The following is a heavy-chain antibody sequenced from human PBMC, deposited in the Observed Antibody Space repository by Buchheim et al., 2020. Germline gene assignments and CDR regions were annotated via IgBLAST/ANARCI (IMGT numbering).Heavy chain of an antibody. Sequence: QVQLVESGGGVVQPGRSLRLSCAASGFTFSSYGMHWVRQAPGKGLEWVAVISSDGSNKYYADSVKGRFTLSRDNSKNTLYLQMNSLRAEDTAGDDCAKKDYSNWGQGTL. D-gene: IGHD4-11*01. J-gene: IGHJ4*02. CDR1: GFTFSSYG. CDR2: ISSDGSNK. V-gene: IGHV3-30*18. CDR3: AKKDYSN.